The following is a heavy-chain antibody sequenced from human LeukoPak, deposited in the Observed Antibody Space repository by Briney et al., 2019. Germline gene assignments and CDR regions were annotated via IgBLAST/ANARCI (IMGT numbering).Heavy chain of an antibody. V-gene: IGHV4-4*02. J-gene: IGHJ6*02. CDR3: ARGGHCGGGSCYSSSYYDMDV. CDR1: GGSISSSNG. D-gene: IGHD2-15*01. Sequence: PSGTLSLTCAVSGGSISSSNGWSWVRQPPGKGLEWIGEISHSGSTKYNPSHKSRVTISVDKSENQFSLKLRSVTAADTAVYYCARGGHCGGGSCYSSSYYDMDVWGQGTTVTVSS. CDR2: ISHSGST.